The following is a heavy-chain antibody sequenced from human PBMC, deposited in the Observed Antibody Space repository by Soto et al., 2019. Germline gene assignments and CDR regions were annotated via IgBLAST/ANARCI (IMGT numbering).Heavy chain of an antibody. J-gene: IGHJ4*02. CDR3: ARDNSEHDY. CDR2: IYHSGST. D-gene: IGHD2-21*01. Sequence: PSETLSLTCAVSGYSISSGYYWGWIRQPPGKGLEWIGSIYHSGSTYYNPSLKSRVTISVDTSKNQFSLKLSSVTAADTAVYYCARDNSEHDYWGQGTPVTFSS. CDR1: GYSISSGYY. V-gene: IGHV4-38-2*02.